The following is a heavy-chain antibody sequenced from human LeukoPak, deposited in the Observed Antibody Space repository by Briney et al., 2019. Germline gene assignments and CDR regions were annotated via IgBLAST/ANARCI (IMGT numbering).Heavy chain of an antibody. J-gene: IGHJ4*02. D-gene: IGHD5-18*01. CDR2: IIPVFGTA. CDR3: AIPDSYTYYFDY. V-gene: IGHV1-69*13. CDR1: GGTFSGYA. Sequence: SVKVSCKASGGTFSGYAISWVRQAPGQGLEWMGGIIPVFGTANYAQKFQGRVTITADESTSTAYMELSSLRSEDTAVYYCAIPDSYTYYFDYWGQGTLVTVSS.